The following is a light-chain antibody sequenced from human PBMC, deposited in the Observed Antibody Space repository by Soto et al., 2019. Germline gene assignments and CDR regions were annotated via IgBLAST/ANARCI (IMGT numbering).Light chain of an antibody. J-gene: IGLJ2*01. CDR1: SSDVGGYNY. CDR2: DVS. CDR3: CSYAGSYTVV. V-gene: IGLV2-11*01. Sequence: QSVLTQPRSVSGSPGQSVTISCTGTSSDVGGYNYVSWYQQHPGKAPKLMIYDVSKRPSGVPDRFSGCKSGNTASLTISGLQAEDEADYYCCSYAGSYTVVFGGGTKVTVL.